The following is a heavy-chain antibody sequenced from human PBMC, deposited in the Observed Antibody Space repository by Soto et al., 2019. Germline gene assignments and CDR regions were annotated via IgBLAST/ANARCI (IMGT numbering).Heavy chain of an antibody. V-gene: IGHV1-69*04. CDR1: GGAFSNYA. CDR3: ARGRVTIFGVVIIPESWFDP. J-gene: IGHJ5*02. CDR2: IIPILDIT. D-gene: IGHD3-3*01. Sequence: SVKVSCKLSGGAFSNYAISWMRQAPGQGLEWMGRIIPILDITNYAQKFQDRVTITADKSTTTAYMELSSLRSEDTAVYYCARGRVTIFGVVIIPESWFDPWGQGTLVTVSS.